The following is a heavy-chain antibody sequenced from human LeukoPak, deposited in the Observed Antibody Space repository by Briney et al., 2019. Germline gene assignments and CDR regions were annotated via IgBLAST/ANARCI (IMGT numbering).Heavy chain of an antibody. D-gene: IGHD3-10*01. CDR3: ARPQHMVRGAITHYYGLDV. Sequence: ASVKVSCKAYGYTFANYGISWVRQAPGQGLEWLGWISVYNANTNYAQKVQGRVTMTADISRSTAYMELRSLRSDDTAVYYCARPQHMVRGAITHYYGLDVWGQGTTVTVSS. J-gene: IGHJ6*02. CDR1: GYTFANYG. CDR2: ISVYNANT. V-gene: IGHV1-18*01.